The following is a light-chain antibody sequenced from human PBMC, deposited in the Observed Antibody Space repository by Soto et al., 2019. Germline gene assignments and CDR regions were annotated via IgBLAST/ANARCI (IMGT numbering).Light chain of an antibody. CDR3: QQRSNWPLT. J-gene: IGKJ4*01. Sequence: EIGLTQSPDTLSLSPGESATLSCRASQSGSRYLAWYQQKPGQTPRLLIYDASNRAAGIPARFSGSGSGTDFTLTISSLEPEDFAVYYCQQRSNWPLTFGGGTKVDIK. V-gene: IGKV3-11*01. CDR2: DAS. CDR1: QSGSRY.